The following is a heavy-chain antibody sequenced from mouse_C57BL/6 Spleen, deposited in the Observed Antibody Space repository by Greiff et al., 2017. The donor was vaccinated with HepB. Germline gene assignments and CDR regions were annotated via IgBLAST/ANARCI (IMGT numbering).Heavy chain of an antibody. Sequence: EVQLQQSGAELVRPGASVKLSCTASGFNIKDDYMHWVKQRPEQGLEWIGWIDPENGDTEYASKFQGKATITADTSSTTAYLQLSSLTSEDTAVYYCTGDYDVGFAYWGQGTLVTVSA. CDR2: IDPENGDT. CDR1: GFNIKDDY. V-gene: IGHV14-4*01. D-gene: IGHD2-4*01. J-gene: IGHJ3*01. CDR3: TGDYDVGFAY.